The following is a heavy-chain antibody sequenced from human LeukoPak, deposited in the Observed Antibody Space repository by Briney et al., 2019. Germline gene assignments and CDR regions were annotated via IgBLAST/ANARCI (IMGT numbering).Heavy chain of an antibody. CDR2: IIPIFGTA. D-gene: IGHD3-10*01. CDR3: ARDRSRFGELLDFDY. Sequence: SVKVSCKASGGTFSSYAISWVRQAPGQGLEWMGGIIPIFGTANYAQKFQGRVTITTDESTSTAYMELSSLRSEDTAVYHCARDRSRFGELLDFDYWGQGTLVTVSS. CDR1: GGTFSSYA. V-gene: IGHV1-69*05. J-gene: IGHJ4*02.